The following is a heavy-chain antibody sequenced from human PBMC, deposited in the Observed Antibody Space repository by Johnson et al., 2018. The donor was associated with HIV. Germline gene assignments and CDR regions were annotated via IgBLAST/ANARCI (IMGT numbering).Heavy chain of an antibody. CDR2: IPYDGTNK. Sequence: QVQLVESGGGVVQPGRSLRLSCAASGFTFSNHAMHWVRQAPGKGLEWVAVIPYDGTNKYYADSVKGRFTISRDNSKNTLYLQMNSLRGEDTAVYYCARDLRGANWHDVFDIWGQGTMVTVSS. D-gene: IGHD1-26*01. CDR3: ARDLRGANWHDVFDI. V-gene: IGHV3-30-3*01. J-gene: IGHJ3*02. CDR1: GFTFSNHA.